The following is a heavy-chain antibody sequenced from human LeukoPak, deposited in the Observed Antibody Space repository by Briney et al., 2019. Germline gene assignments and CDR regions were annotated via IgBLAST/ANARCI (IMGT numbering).Heavy chain of an antibody. D-gene: IGHD2-2*01. CDR2: IKSTGDTT. CDR3: VREDAHTYYFDF. J-gene: IGHJ4*02. CDR1: GYTFTSYH. Sequence: GASVQVSCKTPGYTFTSYHMRWVRQAPGQGLEWVAIIKSTGDTTVYAQKFQGRVTVTRDTSTSTVYMDLSSLSSEDTAVYYCVREDAHTYYFDFWGPGTLVTVSS. V-gene: IGHV1-46*01.